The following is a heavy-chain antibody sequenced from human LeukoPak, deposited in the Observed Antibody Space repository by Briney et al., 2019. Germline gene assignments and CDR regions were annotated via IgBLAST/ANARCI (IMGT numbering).Heavy chain of an antibody. J-gene: IGHJ5*02. V-gene: IGHV4-59*01. D-gene: IGHD3-10*01. Sequence: SETLSLTCTVSGGSISSYYWSWIRQPPGKGLEWIGYIYYSGSTNYNPSLKSRVTISVDTSKNQFSLKLSSVTAADTAVYYCARDIGSGSYYSGFDPWGQGTLVTVSS. CDR1: GGSISSYY. CDR2: IYYSGST. CDR3: ARDIGSGSYYSGFDP.